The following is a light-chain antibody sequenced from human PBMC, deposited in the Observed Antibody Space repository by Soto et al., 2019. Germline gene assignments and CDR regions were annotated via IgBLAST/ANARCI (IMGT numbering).Light chain of an antibody. J-gene: IGKJ1*01. V-gene: IGKV1-5*01. Sequence: DIQMSHSPFTLSASKRERVTMTCRASESISSWLAWYQQKPGKAPKVLIYDGSSLKSGVPSRFSGSGFGTEFTLTISSLQPDDLAPYCCQLYNRYSRTFGQGSKVDFK. CDR3: QLYNRYSRT. CDR1: ESISSW. CDR2: DGS.